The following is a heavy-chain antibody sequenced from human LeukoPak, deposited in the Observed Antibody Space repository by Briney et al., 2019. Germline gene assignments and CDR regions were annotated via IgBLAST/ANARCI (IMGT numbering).Heavy chain of an antibody. V-gene: IGHV1-8*01. CDR3: ARGLIQKMAHYYYYYMDV. CDR1: GYTFTSYD. D-gene: IGHD2-8*01. CDR2: MNPNSGNT. J-gene: IGHJ6*03. Sequence: ASVKVSCKASGYTFTSYDINWVRQATGQGLEWMGWMNPNSGNTGYAQKFQGRVTMTRNTSISTAYMELSSLRSEDTAVYYCARGLIQKMAHYYYYYMDVWGKGTTVTVSS.